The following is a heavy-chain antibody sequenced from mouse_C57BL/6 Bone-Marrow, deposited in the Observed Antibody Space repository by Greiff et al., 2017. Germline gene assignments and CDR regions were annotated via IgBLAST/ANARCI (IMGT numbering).Heavy chain of an antibody. D-gene: IGHD1-1*01. J-gene: IGHJ1*03. CDR3: ATVYYGSSYWYFDV. Sequence: QVQLQQPGAELVKPGASVKVSCKASGYTFPSYWMHWVKQRPGQGLEWIGRIHPSDSDTNYNQKFKGKATLTVDKSSSTAYMQLSSLTSEDSAVYYCATVYYGSSYWYFDVWGTGTTVTVSS. V-gene: IGHV1-74*01. CDR1: GYTFPSYW. CDR2: IHPSDSDT.